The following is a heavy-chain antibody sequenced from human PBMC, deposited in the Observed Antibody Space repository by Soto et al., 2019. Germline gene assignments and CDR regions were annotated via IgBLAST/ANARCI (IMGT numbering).Heavy chain of an antibody. CDR3: ARTIWFGELLYEFGLQTDNYYYYMDV. CDR2: IYYSGST. CDR1: GGSISSYY. V-gene: IGHV4-59*08. D-gene: IGHD3-10*01. Sequence: SETLSLTCTVSGGSISSYYWSWIRQPPGKGLEWIGYIYYSGSTNYNPSLKSRVTISVDTSKNQFSLKLSSVTAADTAVYYCARTIWFGELLYEFGLQTDNYYYYMDVWGKGTTVTVSS. J-gene: IGHJ6*03.